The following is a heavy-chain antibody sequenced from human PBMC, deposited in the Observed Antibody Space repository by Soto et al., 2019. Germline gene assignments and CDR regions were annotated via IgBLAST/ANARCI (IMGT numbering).Heavy chain of an antibody. J-gene: IGHJ6*02. CDR3: AKDLSAVSWNYGMDV. Sequence: QVQLVESGGGVVQPGRSLRLSCAASGFDFSDYGMHWVRQAPGKGLEWLAVISSDGSDKNFADSVKGRFAMSRDNSKNTLYLHMNSRRAEDTAVYYGAKDLSAVSWNYGMDVWGQGTTVTVSS. V-gene: IGHV3-30*18. CDR2: ISSDGSDK. CDR1: GFDFSDYG. D-gene: IGHD1-1*01.